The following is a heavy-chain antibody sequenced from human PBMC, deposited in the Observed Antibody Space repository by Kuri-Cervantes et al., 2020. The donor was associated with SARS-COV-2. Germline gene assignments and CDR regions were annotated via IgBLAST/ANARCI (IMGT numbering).Heavy chain of an antibody. CDR2: ISGSGGST. CDR3: TTEGSSWYPLYYFDY. J-gene: IGHJ4*02. Sequence: GESLKISCAASGFTFSSYAMSWVRQAPGKGLEWVSAISGSGGSTYYADSVKGRFTISRDNSKNTLYLQMNSLRAEDTAVYYCTTEGSSWYPLYYFDYWGQGTLVPVSS. V-gene: IGHV3-23*01. CDR1: GFTFSSYA. D-gene: IGHD6-13*01.